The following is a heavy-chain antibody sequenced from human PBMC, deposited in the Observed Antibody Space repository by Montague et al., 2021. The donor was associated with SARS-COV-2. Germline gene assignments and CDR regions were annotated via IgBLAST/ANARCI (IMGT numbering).Heavy chain of an antibody. V-gene: IGHV4-59*08. Sequence: SETLSLTCTVSGGSISSYYWSWIRQPPGKGLEWIGYIYYSGSTNYNPSLKSRVTISVDTSKNQFSLKLSSVTAADTAVYYCARHALGYFDWLNEGYFDFGGQGTRV. D-gene: IGHD3-9*01. J-gene: IGHJ4*02. CDR3: ARHALGYFDWLNEGYFDF. CDR1: GGSISSYY. CDR2: IYYSGST.